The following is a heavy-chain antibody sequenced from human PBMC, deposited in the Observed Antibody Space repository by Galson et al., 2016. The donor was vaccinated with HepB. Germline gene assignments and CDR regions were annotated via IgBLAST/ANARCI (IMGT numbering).Heavy chain of an antibody. D-gene: IGHD3-10*01. Sequence: TLSLTCTVSGGSINSRNYYWGWIRQPPWKGLEWIGTIYYSGSAYYNPSLKSRITISIDTSKNQFSLKLRSVTATDTAAYYCARWDVGASAFDIWGQGTMVTVSS. V-gene: IGHV4-39*01. CDR2: IYYSGSA. CDR1: GGSINSRNYY. CDR3: ARWDVGASAFDI. J-gene: IGHJ3*02.